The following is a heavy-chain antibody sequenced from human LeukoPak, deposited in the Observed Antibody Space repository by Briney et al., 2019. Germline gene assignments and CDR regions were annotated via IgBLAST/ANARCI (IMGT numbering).Heavy chain of an antibody. D-gene: IGHD1-26*01. CDR2: INHTGSI. V-gene: IGHV4-34*06. J-gene: IGHJ3*02. CDR3: VRWTLRVGAARADAFDI. CDR1: VGSFRGYY. Sequence: KPPQTLSLTCAVYVGSFRGYYWTSIRQPPSPGLEWIGEINHTGSINNTPTLKPPITISLYTPKNQSSLKPDSVTAAHPATQLCVRWTLRVGAARADAFDIWGQGTMVTVSS.